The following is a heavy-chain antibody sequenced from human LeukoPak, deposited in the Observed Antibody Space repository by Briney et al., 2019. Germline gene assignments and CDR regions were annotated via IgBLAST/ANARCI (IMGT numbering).Heavy chain of an antibody. CDR2: IHYSGST. J-gene: IGHJ4*02. Sequence: PSETLSLTCTVSGDSISSYYWNWIRQPPGKGLEWLGYIHYSGSTKYNPSLESRVTISLDTAKNQFSLRLSSLTAADTAVYCCARGESQAVSAFDYWGQGMLVTVSS. CDR3: ARGESQAVSAFDY. V-gene: IGHV4-59*01. CDR1: GDSISSYY. D-gene: IGHD2-21*02.